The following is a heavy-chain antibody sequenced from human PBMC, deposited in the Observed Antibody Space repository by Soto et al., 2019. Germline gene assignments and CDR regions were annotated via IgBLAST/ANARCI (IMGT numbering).Heavy chain of an antibody. V-gene: IGHV4-31*03. D-gene: IGHD2-2*01. CDR1: GGSISSGAYF. Sequence: TSETLSLTCTVSGGSISSGAYFWSWIRQHPGRGLEWIGYIYYSGSTYYNPSLKSRVTISVDTSKNQFSLKLSSVTAEDTAVYYCAKDGYSITRNKPLDYWGQGTLVTVSS. CDR3: AKDGYSITRNKPLDY. J-gene: IGHJ4*02. CDR2: IYYSGST.